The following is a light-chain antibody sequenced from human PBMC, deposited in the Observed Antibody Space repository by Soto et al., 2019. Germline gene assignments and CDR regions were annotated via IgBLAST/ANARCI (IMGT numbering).Light chain of an antibody. CDR2: DVS. Sequence: EIQMTQSPATLSASVGDRVTITCRASQSVRSWLAWYQQKPGTAPKLLIFDVSRLESGVPSRFSGSASGTEFTLTISSLQPDDFATYYCQQYDDYPLTFGGGTKVDIK. CDR3: QQYDDYPLT. V-gene: IGKV1-5*01. CDR1: QSVRSW. J-gene: IGKJ4*01.